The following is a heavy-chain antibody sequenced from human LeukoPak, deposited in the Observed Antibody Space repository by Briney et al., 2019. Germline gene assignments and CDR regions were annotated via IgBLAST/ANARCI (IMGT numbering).Heavy chain of an antibody. CDR1: GFTFDDYA. V-gene: IGHV3-43D*03. J-gene: IGHJ3*02. Sequence: GGSLRLSCAASGFTFDDYAMHWVRQAPGKGLEWVSLISWDGGSTYYADSVKGRFTISRDNSKNSLYLQMNSLRAEDTAVYYCARESYYYDSSGRDAFDIWGQGTMVTVSS. CDR2: ISWDGGST. D-gene: IGHD3-22*01. CDR3: ARESYYYDSSGRDAFDI.